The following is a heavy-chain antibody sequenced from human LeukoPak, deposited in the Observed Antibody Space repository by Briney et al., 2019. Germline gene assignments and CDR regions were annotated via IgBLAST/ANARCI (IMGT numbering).Heavy chain of an antibody. J-gene: IGHJ4*02. Sequence: GGSLRLSCAASGFTFSSYEMNLVRQAPGKGLEWVSYISSSGSTIYYADSVKGRFTISRDNAKNSLYLQMNSLRAEDTAVYYCASSPVVAGDFDYWGQGTLVTVSS. CDR3: ASSPVVAGDFDY. V-gene: IGHV3-48*03. CDR1: GFTFSSYE. D-gene: IGHD2-15*01. CDR2: ISSSGSTI.